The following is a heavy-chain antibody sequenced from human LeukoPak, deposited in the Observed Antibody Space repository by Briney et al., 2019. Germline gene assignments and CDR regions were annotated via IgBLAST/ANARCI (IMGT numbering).Heavy chain of an antibody. CDR2: IRYDGSNK. V-gene: IGHV3-30*02. CDR3: AKHSSGWYVSGYFDY. Sequence: GGSLRLSCAASGFTFSSYGFHWVRQAPGKGLEWVAFIRYDGSNKYYADSVKGRFTISRDNSKNTLYLQMNSLRAEDTAVYYCAKHSSGWYVSGYFDYWGQGTLVTVSS. D-gene: IGHD6-19*01. J-gene: IGHJ4*02. CDR1: GFTFSSYG.